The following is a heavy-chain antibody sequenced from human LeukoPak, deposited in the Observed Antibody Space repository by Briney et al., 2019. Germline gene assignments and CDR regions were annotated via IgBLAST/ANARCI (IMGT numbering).Heavy chain of an antibody. CDR1: GGSISSSSYY. Sequence: KSSETLSLTCTVSGGSISSSSYYWGWIRRPPGKGLEWIGSIYDSGSTYYNPSLKSRVTISVDTSKNQFSLKLSSVTAADTAVYYCAREGYCSSTSCLNAFEIWGQGTMVTVSS. CDR3: AREGYCSSTSCLNAFEI. V-gene: IGHV4-39*07. J-gene: IGHJ3*02. D-gene: IGHD2-2*01. CDR2: IYDSGST.